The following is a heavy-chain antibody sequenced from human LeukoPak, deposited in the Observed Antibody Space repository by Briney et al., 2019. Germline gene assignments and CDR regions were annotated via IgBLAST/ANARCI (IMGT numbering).Heavy chain of an antibody. CDR2: INIDERIT. CDR1: GFSFSTQR. CDR3: ARPGQRDAFDI. Sequence: GGSLRLSCAASGFSFSTQRMHWVRQAPGKGLVWVSYINIDERITGYADSVKGRFTISRDNAKNSLYLQMNSLRAEDTAVYYCARPGQRDAFDIWGQGTMVTVSS. V-gene: IGHV3-74*01. J-gene: IGHJ3*02. D-gene: IGHD1-1*01.